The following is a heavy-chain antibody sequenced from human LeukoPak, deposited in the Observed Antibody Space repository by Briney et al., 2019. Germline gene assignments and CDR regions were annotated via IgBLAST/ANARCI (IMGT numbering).Heavy chain of an antibody. CDR3: AKDFMTTVTSRLIDY. D-gene: IGHD4-17*01. J-gene: IGHJ4*02. CDR2: ISGSGGST. V-gene: IGHV3-23*01. Sequence: GGSLRLSCAASGFTFSSYAMSWVRQAPGKGLEWVSAISGSGGSTYYADSVKGRFTISRDNSKNTLYLQMNSLRAEDTTVYYCAKDFMTTVTSRLIDYWGQGTLVTVSS. CDR1: GFTFSSYA.